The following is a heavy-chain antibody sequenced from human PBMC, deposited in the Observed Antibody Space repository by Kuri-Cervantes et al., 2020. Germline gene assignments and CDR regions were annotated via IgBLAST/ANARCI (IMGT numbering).Heavy chain of an antibody. CDR3: ARGASSDFWSGFYYYYGMDV. V-gene: IGHV1-46*01. CDR2: INPSGGST. CDR1: GYTFTSYY. Sequence: ASVKVSCKASGYTFTSYYMHWVRQAPGQGLEWMGIINPSGGSTSYAQKFQGRVTMTRNTSISTAYMELSSLRSEDTAVYYCARGASSDFWSGFYYYYGMDVWGQGTTVTVSS. D-gene: IGHD3-3*01. J-gene: IGHJ6*02.